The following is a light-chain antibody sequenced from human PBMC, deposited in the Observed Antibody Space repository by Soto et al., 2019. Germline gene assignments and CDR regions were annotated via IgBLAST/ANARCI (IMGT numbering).Light chain of an antibody. CDR2: DAS. CDR3: QQYNSYSWT. V-gene: IGKV1-5*01. CDR1: QSISSW. Sequence: DIQMTQSPSTLSASVGDGVTITCRASQSISSWLAWYQQKPGKAPKLLIYDASSLESGVPSRFSGSGSGTEFTLTISSLQPDDFATYYCQQYNSYSWTFGQGTKVEI. J-gene: IGKJ1*01.